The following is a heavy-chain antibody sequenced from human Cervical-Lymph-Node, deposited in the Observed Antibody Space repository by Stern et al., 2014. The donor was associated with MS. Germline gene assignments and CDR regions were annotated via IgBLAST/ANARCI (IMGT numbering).Heavy chain of an antibody. D-gene: IGHD1-14*01. Sequence: VQLLESGPGLVKPSETLSLTCSVSGGSINPYFWTWIRQSPGTGPEWIGYISYSGITTYNPSLESRVTVSLDASKNQISLKLNSVTTADTAVYYCARATGAATAVLHWGQGTLVTVSS. V-gene: IGHV4-59*01. CDR3: ARATGAATAVLH. CDR1: GGSINPYF. J-gene: IGHJ4*02. CDR2: ISYSGIT.